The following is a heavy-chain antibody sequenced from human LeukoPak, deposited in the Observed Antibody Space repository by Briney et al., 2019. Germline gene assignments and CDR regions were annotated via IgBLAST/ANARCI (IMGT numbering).Heavy chain of an antibody. CDR1: GFIFSDFY. CDR2: ISTSGSTI. CDR3: ARVSHCSSTSCYEGVSYFDY. D-gene: IGHD2-2*01. J-gene: IGHJ4*02. V-gene: IGHV3-11*04. Sequence: GGSLRLSCAASGFIFSDFYMSWIRQAPGKGLEWVSYISTSGSTIYYADSVKGRFTISRDNSKNTLYLQMNSLRAEDTAVYYCARVSHCSSTSCYEGVSYFDYWGQGTLVTVSS.